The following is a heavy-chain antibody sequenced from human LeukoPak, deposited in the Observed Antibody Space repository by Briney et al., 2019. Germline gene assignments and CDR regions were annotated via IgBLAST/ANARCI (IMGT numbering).Heavy chain of an antibody. CDR1: GFTFSSNG. J-gene: IGHJ4*02. CDR2: IGAGGAST. D-gene: IGHD2-15*01. V-gene: IGHV3-23*01. CDR3: ARGVVAPDN. Sequence: GGSLRLSCAASGFTFSSNGMSWVRQAPGKGLEWVSSIGAGGASTWYADSVKGRFTISRDNPKNMFYLQMNSLRVEDTAIYYCARGVVAPDNWGQGTLVTVSS.